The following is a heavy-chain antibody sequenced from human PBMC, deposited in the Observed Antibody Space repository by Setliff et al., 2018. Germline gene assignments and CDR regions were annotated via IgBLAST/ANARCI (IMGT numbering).Heavy chain of an antibody. V-gene: IGHV3-23*03. J-gene: IGHJ4*02. CDR3: AKPQVELRWGFES. CDR1: GFTFSTYA. CDR2: IYSGDRNT. D-gene: IGHD3-16*01. Sequence: GGSLRLSCAASGFTFSTYAMSWVRQAPGKGLEWVSTIYSGDRNTFYTDSVKGRFTIFRDGSKNTLYLQMNSLRAEDTAVYYCAKPQVELRWGFESWGQGTLVTVSS.